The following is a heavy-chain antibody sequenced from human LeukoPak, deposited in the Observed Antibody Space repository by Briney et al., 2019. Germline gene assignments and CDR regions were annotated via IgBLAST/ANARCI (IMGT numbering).Heavy chain of an antibody. CDR1: GFTFSTYS. Sequence: GGSLRLSCAASGFTFSTYSMNWVRQTPGQGLEWVSSISTDTSYIYYADLVKGRFTISRDNAKNSLYLQMKSLRVEDTAVYYCARDHGSGSTDYFDYWGQGTLVTVSS. CDR3: ARDHGSGSTDYFDY. D-gene: IGHD3-22*01. J-gene: IGHJ4*02. V-gene: IGHV3-21*01. CDR2: ISTDTSYI.